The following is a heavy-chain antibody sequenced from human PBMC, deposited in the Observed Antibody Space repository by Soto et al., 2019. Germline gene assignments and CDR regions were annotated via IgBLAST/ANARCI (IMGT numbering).Heavy chain of an antibody. Sequence: QVQLVQSGVEVKKPGSSVRVYCTASGDTFKHSVITCVRQAPGQGLEWMGGTIPLFGTTDYAQKFQGRLTITTDESTTTAYMEVNILTSEATAVYYCVAELDFGKLSVVWGQGTTVIVSS. CDR3: VAELDFGKLSVV. CDR1: GDTFKHSV. J-gene: IGHJ6*02. CDR2: TIPLFGTT. D-gene: IGHD3-10*01. V-gene: IGHV1-69*01.